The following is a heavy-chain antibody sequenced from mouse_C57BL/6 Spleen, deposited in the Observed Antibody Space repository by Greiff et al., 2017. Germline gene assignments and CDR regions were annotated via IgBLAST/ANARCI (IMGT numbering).Heavy chain of an antibody. V-gene: IGHV1-85*01. J-gene: IGHJ3*01. CDR3: AREEDGYPFAY. D-gene: IGHD2-3*01. CDR2: IYPRDGST. Sequence: QVQLKESGPELVKPGASVKLSCKASGYTFTSYDINWVKQRPGQGLEWIGWIYPRDGSTKYNEKFKGKATLTVDTSSSTAYMELHSLTSEDSAVYFCAREEDGYPFAYWGQGTLVTVSA. CDR1: GYTFTSYD.